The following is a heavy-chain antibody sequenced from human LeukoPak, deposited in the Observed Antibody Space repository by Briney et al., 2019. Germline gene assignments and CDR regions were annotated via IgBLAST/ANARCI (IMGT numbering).Heavy chain of an antibody. V-gene: IGHV4-39*07. CDR2: IYYSGST. D-gene: IGHD4-17*01. J-gene: IGHJ4*02. Sequence: PSETLSLTCTVSGGSISSSSYYWGWIRQPPGKGLEWIGSIYYSGSTYYNPSLKSRVTISVDTSKNQFSLKLSSVTAADTAVYYCARTRGRLDYGDLPGWDYWGQGTLVTVSS. CDR1: GGSISSSSYY. CDR3: ARTRGRLDYGDLPGWDY.